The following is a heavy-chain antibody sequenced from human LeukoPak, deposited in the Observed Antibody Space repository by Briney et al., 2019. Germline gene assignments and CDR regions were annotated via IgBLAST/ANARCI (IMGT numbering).Heavy chain of an antibody. CDR1: GFTFSDYY. D-gene: IGHD3-22*01. CDR2: ISSSGSTI. J-gene: IGHJ4*02. Sequence: PGGSLRLPCAASGFTFSDYYMSWIRQAPGKGLEWVSYISSSGSTIYYADSVKGRFTISRDNAKNSLYLQMNSLRAEDTAVYYCARDTYDSSGYHVPLNYWGQGTLVTVSS. V-gene: IGHV3-11*01. CDR3: ARDTYDSSGYHVPLNY.